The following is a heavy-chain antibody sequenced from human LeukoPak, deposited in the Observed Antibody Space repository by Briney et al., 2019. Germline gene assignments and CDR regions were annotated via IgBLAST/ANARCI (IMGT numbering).Heavy chain of an antibody. D-gene: IGHD4-17*01. V-gene: IGHV3-66*01. J-gene: IGHJ4*02. CDR3: ARDRLHYGEYEKTFDY. CDR2: IYSDGTT. Sequence: GGSLRLSCAASGFTFSSYGMSWVRQAPGKGLEWVSIIYSDGTTYYADSVKGRFTISRDNSKNSLYLQMDSLRAEDTAVYYCARDRLHYGEYEKTFDYWGQGTLVTVSS. CDR1: GFTFSSYG.